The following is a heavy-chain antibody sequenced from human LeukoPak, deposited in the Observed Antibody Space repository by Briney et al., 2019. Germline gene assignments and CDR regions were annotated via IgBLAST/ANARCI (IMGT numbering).Heavy chain of an antibody. CDR3: ARAKGYNWFDP. V-gene: IGHV4-61*02. Sequence: SGTLSLTCTVSGGSISSGSYYWSWIRQPAGKGLEWIGRIYTSGSTNYNPSLKSRVTISVDTSKNQFSLKLSSVTAADTAVYYCARAKGYNWFDPWGQGTLVTVSS. CDR1: GGSISSGSYY. J-gene: IGHJ5*02. CDR2: IYTSGST.